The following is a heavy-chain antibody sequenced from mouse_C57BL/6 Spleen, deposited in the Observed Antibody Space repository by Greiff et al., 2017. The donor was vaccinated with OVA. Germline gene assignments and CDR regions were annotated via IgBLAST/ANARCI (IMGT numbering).Heavy chain of an antibody. D-gene: IGHD2-4*01. V-gene: IGHV1-7*01. CDR3: ARGLNDYDGFAY. CDR2: INPSSGYT. Sequence: VQLQQSGAELAKPGASVKLSCKASGYTFTRYWMHWVKQRPGQGLEWIGYINPSSGYTKYNQKFKDKATLTADKSSSTAYMQLSSLTYEVSAVYYCARGLNDYDGFAYWGKGTLVTVSA. J-gene: IGHJ3*01. CDR1: GYTFTRYW.